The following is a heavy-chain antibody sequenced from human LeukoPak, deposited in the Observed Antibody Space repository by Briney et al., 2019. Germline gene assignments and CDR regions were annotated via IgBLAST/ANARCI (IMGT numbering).Heavy chain of an antibody. D-gene: IGHD4-23*01. Sequence: SETLSLTCTVSGGSISSSSYYWGWIRQPPGKGLEWIGSIYYSGSTYYNPSLKSRVTISVDTSKSQFSLKLSSVTAADTAVYYCARDGNYGGNSGGLDYWGQGTLVTVSS. CDR1: GGSISSSSYY. CDR2: IYYSGST. CDR3: ARDGNYGGNSGGLDY. J-gene: IGHJ4*02. V-gene: IGHV4-39*07.